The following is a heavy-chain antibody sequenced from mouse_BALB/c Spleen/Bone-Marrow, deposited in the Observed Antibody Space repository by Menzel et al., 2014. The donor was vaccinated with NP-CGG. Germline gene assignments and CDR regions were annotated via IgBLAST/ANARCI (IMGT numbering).Heavy chain of an antibody. Sequence: EVMLVESGPELVKPGASVKISCKASGYSFTGYFMNWVKQSHGKSLEWIGRINPYNGDTFYNQKFKGKATLTVDKSFSTAHMELLSLTSEDSAVYYCGGQDGYYGGFAYWGQGTLVTVSA. D-gene: IGHD2-3*01. CDR3: GGQDGYYGGFAY. CDR1: GYSFTGYF. V-gene: IGHV1-37*01. J-gene: IGHJ3*01. CDR2: INPYNGDT.